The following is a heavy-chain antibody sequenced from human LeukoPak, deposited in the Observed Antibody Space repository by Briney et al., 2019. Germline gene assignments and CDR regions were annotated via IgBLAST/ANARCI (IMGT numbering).Heavy chain of an antibody. CDR2: ISPYNGNT. D-gene: IGHD3-16*01. CDR3: ARDGSVGQGGGFDY. J-gene: IGHJ4*02. CDR1: AYDFTSVG. V-gene: IGHV1-18*01. Sequence: SSVKVSCKAAAYDFTSVGITWVRQAPGQGLEWMGWISPYNGNTRYVQKLQGRVTMTTDTSRSTAYTELSSLRSEDTAVYYCARDGSVGQGGGFDYWGQGTLVTVSS.